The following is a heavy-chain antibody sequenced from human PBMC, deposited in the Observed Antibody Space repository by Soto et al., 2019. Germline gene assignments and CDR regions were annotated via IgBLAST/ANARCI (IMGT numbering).Heavy chain of an antibody. CDR1: GFTFSSFA. CDR2: ISGSGGST. J-gene: IGHJ4*02. V-gene: IGHV3-23*01. D-gene: IGHD3-10*01. Sequence: GGSLRLSCAASGFTFSSFAMSWVRQAPGKGLDWVSAISGSGGSTYSADSVKGRFTISRDNSESAVFLQMNSLRPDDTALYFCARAYYFGSGTSYPLYYRGQGTQVTVSS. CDR3: ARAYYFGSGTSYPLYY.